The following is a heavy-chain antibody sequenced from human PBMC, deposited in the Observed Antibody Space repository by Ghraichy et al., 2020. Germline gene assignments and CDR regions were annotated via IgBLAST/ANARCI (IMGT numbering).Heavy chain of an antibody. J-gene: IGHJ5*02. CDR2: ISAYNGNT. D-gene: IGHD5-18*01. CDR1: GYTFTSYG. CDR3: ARDKVVDTAMVTSVNWFDP. Sequence: ASVKVSCKASGYTFTSYGISWVRQAPGQGLEWMGWISAYNGNTNYAQKLQGRVTMTTDTSTSTAYMELRSLRSDDTAVYYCARDKVVDTAMVTSVNWFDPWGQGTLVTVSS. V-gene: IGHV1-18*01.